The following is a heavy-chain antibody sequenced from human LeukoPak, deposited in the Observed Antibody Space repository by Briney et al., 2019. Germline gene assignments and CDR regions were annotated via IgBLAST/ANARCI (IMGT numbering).Heavy chain of an antibody. CDR3: AKAVAAYYYYGMDV. CDR1: GFTFSSYA. J-gene: IGHJ6*02. Sequence: GGSLRLSCAASGFTFSSYAMSWARQAPGKGLEWVSAISGSGGSTYYADSVKGRFTISRDNSRNTLYLHMNSLRAEDTAVYYCAKAVAAYYYYGMDVWGQGTTVTVSS. V-gene: IGHV3-23*01. D-gene: IGHD6-19*01. CDR2: ISGSGGST.